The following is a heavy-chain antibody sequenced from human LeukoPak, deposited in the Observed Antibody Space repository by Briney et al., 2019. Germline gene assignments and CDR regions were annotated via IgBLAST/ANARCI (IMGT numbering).Heavy chain of an antibody. D-gene: IGHD6-25*01. CDR2: INTDGSST. V-gene: IGHV3-74*01. CDR3: ARADGSGYYVEF. CDR1: GFTFSSYW. Sequence: GGSLRLSCAASGFTFSSYWMHWVRQAPGKGLVWVSRINTDGSSTSYADSVKGRFTISRDNAKNTLYLQMNSLRAEDTAVYYCARADGSGYYVEFWGQGTLVTVSS. J-gene: IGHJ4*02.